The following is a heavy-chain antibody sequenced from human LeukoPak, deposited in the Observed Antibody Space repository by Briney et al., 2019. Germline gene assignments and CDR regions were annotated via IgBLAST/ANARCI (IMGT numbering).Heavy chain of an antibody. CDR1: GYTLTDYY. CDR2: IIPIFGTA. J-gene: IGHJ4*02. CDR3: ARSGGLQKFDY. Sequence: SVKVSCKASGYTLTDYYMHWVRQAPGQGLEWMGGIIPIFGTANYAQKFQGRVTITADESTSTAYMELSSLRSEDTAVYYCARSGGLQKFDYWGQGTLVTVSS. V-gene: IGHV1-69*13. D-gene: IGHD4-11*01.